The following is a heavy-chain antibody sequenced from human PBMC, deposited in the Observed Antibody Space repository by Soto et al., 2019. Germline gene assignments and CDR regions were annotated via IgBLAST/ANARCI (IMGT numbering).Heavy chain of an antibody. D-gene: IGHD4-17*01. V-gene: IGHV4-4*02. CDR3: LKNGDAFYFD. CDR2: IYRDGNT. Sequence: PSETLSLTCAVSGGSISSNNWWRWIRQPPGKELEWIGDIYRDGNTNYNPSLKSRVTIAVDKSKNQFSLNLNSVTDADTDMYDWLKNGDAFYFD. J-gene: IGHJ4*01. CDR1: GGSISSNNW.